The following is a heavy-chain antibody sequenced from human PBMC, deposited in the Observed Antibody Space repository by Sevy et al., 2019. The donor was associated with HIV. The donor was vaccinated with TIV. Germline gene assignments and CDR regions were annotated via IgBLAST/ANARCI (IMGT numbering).Heavy chain of an antibody. D-gene: IGHD3-22*01. CDR3: ARTAVKYYYDSSGYEFDY. Sequence: ASVKVSCKASGYTFTSYGISWVRQAPGQGLEWMGWISAYNGNTNYAQKLQGRVTMTTDTSTSTAYMGLRSLRSDDTAVYYCARTAVKYYYDSSGYEFDYWGQGTLVTVSS. J-gene: IGHJ4*02. CDR2: ISAYNGNT. CDR1: GYTFTSYG. V-gene: IGHV1-18*01.